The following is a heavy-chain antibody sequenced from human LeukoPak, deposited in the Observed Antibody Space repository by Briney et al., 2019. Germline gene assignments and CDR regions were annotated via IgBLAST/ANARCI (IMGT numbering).Heavy chain of an antibody. J-gene: IGHJ4*02. Sequence: ASVKVSFKASGYTFTGYYIHWVRQAPGQGLEWMGWINLNSGVTNFTQRFQGRVTMTRDTSISTASMELTRLRSDDTAVYYCAREGHCDGGSCLDFWGQGTLVTVSS. D-gene: IGHD2-15*01. CDR1: GYTFTGYY. CDR2: INLNSGVT. V-gene: IGHV1-2*02. CDR3: AREGHCDGGSCLDF.